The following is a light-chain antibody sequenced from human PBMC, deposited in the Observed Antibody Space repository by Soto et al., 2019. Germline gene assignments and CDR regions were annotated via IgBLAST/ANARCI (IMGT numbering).Light chain of an antibody. J-gene: IGKJ1*01. CDR1: QFVSHS. V-gene: IGKV3-20*01. CDR2: DAS. CDR3: QQYGSSGT. Sequence: ETVLTQSPATLSLSPGERATLSCRASQFVSHSLAWYQQKPGQPPRFLIHDASDRATGIPDRFSGSGSGTDFTLTISRLEPEDFAVYYCQQYGSSGTFGQGTKVDI.